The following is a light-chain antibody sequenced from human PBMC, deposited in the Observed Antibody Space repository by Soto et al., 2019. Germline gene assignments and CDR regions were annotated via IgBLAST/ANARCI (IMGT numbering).Light chain of an antibody. CDR2: GAS. CDR3: QQLNTYPA. V-gene: IGKV1-9*01. J-gene: IGKJ4*01. CDR1: QGIGSD. Sequence: DLPLTQSPSFLSASVGDRVTITCRASQGIGSDLGWYQQAPAKAPKLLIYGASTLQSGVPSKFSGSGSGTEFTLTISSLQPEDVATYYCQQLNTYPAFGGGTKGEI.